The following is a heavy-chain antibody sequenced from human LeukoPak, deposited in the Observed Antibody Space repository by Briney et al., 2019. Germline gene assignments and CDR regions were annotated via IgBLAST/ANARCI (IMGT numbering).Heavy chain of an antibody. J-gene: IGHJ4*02. CDR3: ARATTVTSSDRPFDY. V-gene: IGHV4-34*01. D-gene: IGHD4-17*01. CDR2: IY. Sequence: SETLSLTCAVYGGSFSGYYWSWIRQPPGKGLEWIGYIYYYNPSLKSRVTISVDTSKNQFSLKLSSVTAADTAVYYCARATTVTSSDRPFDYWGQGTLVTVSS. CDR1: GGSFSGYY.